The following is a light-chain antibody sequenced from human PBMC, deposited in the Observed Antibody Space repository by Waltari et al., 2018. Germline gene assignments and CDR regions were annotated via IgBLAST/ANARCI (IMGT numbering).Light chain of an antibody. CDR1: SSDVGSYNL. J-gene: IGLJ2*01. Sequence: QSALTQPASVSGSPGQSITIPCPGTSSDVGSYNLVPWYQQHPGKVPKLMIYEDSKRPSGLSNRFSGSKSGNTASLTISGLQAEDEADYYCCSYAAGGSSVLFGGGTKLTVL. V-gene: IGLV2-23*01. CDR2: EDS. CDR3: CSYAAGGSSVL.